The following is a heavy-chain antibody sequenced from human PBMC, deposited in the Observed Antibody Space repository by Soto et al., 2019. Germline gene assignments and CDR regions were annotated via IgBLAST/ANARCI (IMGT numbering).Heavy chain of an antibody. D-gene: IGHD3-10*01. CDR2: IIPIFGTA. CDR1: GGTFSSYA. CDR3: AWSTMVRGVFSQLDY. J-gene: IGHJ4*02. V-gene: IGHV1-69*13. Sequence: SVKVSCKASGGTFSSYAISWVRQAPGQGLEWMGGIIPIFGTANYAQKFQGRVTITADESTSTAYMELSSLRSEDTAVYYCAWSTMVRGVFSQLDYWGQGTRVTVAS.